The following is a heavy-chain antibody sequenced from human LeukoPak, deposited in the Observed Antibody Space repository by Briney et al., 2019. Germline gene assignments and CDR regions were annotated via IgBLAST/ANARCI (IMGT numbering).Heavy chain of an antibody. Sequence: GGSLRLSCAASGFTFSSYAMSWVRQAPGKGLEWVSAISGSGGSTCYADSVKGRFTISRDNSKNTLYLQMNSLRAEDTAVYYCAKDQAQRGVITNDAFDIWGQGTMVTVSS. CDR1: GFTFSSYA. D-gene: IGHD3-10*01. CDR3: AKDQAQRGVITNDAFDI. V-gene: IGHV3-23*01. CDR2: ISGSGGST. J-gene: IGHJ3*02.